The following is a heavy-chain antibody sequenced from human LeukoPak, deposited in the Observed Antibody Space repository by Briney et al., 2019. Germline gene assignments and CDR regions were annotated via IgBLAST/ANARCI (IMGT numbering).Heavy chain of an antibody. V-gene: IGHV4-34*01. CDR1: GGSFSGYY. D-gene: IGHD3-10*01. CDR2: INHSGST. Sequence: SETLSLTCAVYGGSFSGYYWSWTRQPPGKGLEWIGEINHSGSTNYNPSLKSRVTISVDTSKNQFSLKLSSVTAADTAVYYCASNSFDYYGSGSYSVDYWGQGTPVTVSS. CDR3: ASNSFDYYGSGSYSVDY. J-gene: IGHJ4*02.